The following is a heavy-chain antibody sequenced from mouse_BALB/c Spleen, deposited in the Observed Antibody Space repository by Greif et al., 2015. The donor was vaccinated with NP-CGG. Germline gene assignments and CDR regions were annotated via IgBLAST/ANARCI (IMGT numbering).Heavy chain of an antibody. D-gene: IGHD1-1*01. Sequence: VQLQQSGPELVKPGASVKMSCKASGYTFTSYVMHWVKQKPGQGLEWIGYINPYNDGTKYNEKFKGKATLTSDKSSSTAYMELSSLTSEDSAVYYCARGYYYGSREGFAYWGQGTLVTVSA. CDR1: GYTFTSYV. V-gene: IGHV1-14*01. CDR3: ARGYYYGSREGFAY. CDR2: INPYNDGT. J-gene: IGHJ3*01.